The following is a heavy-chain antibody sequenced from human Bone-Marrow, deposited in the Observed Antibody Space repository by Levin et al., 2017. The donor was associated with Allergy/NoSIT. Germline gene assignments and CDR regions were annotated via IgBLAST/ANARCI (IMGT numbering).Heavy chain of an antibody. CDR2: INSDGSTT. J-gene: IGHJ4*02. CDR3: AEAGLSTGIGY. D-gene: IGHD2/OR15-2a*01. CDR1: GFTFSHHW. Sequence: GGSLRLSCAASGFTFSHHWMHWVRQAPGKGLVWVSRINSDGSTTNYADSVKGRFTIARDNAKKTVYLQMNSLRAEDTAVYFCAEAGLSTGIGYWGPGNLVTVSS. V-gene: IGHV3-74*01.